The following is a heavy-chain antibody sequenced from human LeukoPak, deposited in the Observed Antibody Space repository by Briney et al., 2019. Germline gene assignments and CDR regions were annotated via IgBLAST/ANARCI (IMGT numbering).Heavy chain of an antibody. CDR2: FDPEDGET. Sequence: ASVKVSCKVSGYTLTELSMHWVRQAPGKGLESMGGFDPEDGETIYAQKFQGRVTMTEDTSTDTAYMELSSLRSEDTAVYYCATGEGSGSYYLEYFQHWGQGTLVTVSS. CDR1: GYTLTELS. CDR3: ATGEGSGSYYLEYFQH. J-gene: IGHJ1*01. D-gene: IGHD3-10*01. V-gene: IGHV1-24*01.